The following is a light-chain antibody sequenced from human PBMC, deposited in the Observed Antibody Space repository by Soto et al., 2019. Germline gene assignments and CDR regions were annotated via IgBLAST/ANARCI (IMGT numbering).Light chain of an antibody. CDR3: QRLFDSPIT. V-gene: IGKV1-9*01. J-gene: IGKJ5*01. CDR2: AAS. Sequence: DIQLTQSPSFLSPSIGESVTITCRASQVISTSLAWYQVKPGKAPKLLIYAASTLESGVPSRFSATVPGTGFSPTITSLRPEDFATYYCQRLFDSPITFGQGTRLEMK. CDR1: QVISTS.